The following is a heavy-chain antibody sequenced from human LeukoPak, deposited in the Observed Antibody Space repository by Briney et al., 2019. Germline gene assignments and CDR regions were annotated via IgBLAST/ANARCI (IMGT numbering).Heavy chain of an antibody. CDR1: GGSISSYY. D-gene: IGHD3-10*01. J-gene: IGHJ4*02. CDR3: ASNYYGSGSLDY. CDR2: IYYSGST. Sequence: PSETLSLTCTVSGGSISSYYWSWIRQPPGKGLEWIGYIYYSGSTNYNPSLKSRVTISVDTSKNQFSLKVSSVTAADTAVYHCASNYYGSGSLDYWGQGNLVTVSS. V-gene: IGHV4-59*08.